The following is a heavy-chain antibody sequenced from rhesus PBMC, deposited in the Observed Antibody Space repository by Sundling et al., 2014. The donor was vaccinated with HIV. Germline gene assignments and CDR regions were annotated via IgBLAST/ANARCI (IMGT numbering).Heavy chain of an antibody. J-gene: IGHJ4*01. D-gene: IGHD3-34*01. CDR3: AKDYPGGFSDN. Sequence: QVQLQESGPGLVKPSETLPLTCTVSGASIRNNYWSWVRQAPGKGLEWIGRVYGSNGNTDYDPIFRSRVTISVDASKRQFSLRLGSVTAADTAVYFCAKDYPGGFSDNWGQGVLVAVSS. CDR2: VYGSNGNT. V-gene: IGHV4S2*01. CDR1: GASIRNNY.